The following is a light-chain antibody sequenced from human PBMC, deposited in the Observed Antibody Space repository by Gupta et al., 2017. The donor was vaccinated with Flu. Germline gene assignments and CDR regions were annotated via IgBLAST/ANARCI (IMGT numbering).Light chain of an antibody. V-gene: IGLV1-40*01. CDR1: SSNIGAPYN. CDR3: QSYDRTLSGVV. J-gene: IGLJ2*01. CDR2: DNN. Sequence: QSVLTQPPSVSGAPGQRVTISCTGSSSNIGAPYNVHWYQQLPGAAPKLLIYDNNDRPSGVPDRFSGSKSGTSASLAITGLQAEDEADYYCQSYDRTLSGVVFGGGTKLTVL.